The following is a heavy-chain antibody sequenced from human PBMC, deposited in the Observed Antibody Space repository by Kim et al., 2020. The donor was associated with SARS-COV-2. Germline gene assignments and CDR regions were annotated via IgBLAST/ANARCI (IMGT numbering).Heavy chain of an antibody. CDR3: ARESSVLLWFGTSGWFDP. CDR2: ISSSSSYI. Sequence: GGSLRLSCAASGFTFSSYSMNWVRQAPGKGLEWVSSISSSSSYIYYADSVKGRFTISRDNAKNSLYLQMNSLRAEDTAVYYCARESSVLLWFGTSGWFDPWGQGTLVTVSS. J-gene: IGHJ5*02. V-gene: IGHV3-21*01. CDR1: GFTFSSYS. D-gene: IGHD3-10*01.